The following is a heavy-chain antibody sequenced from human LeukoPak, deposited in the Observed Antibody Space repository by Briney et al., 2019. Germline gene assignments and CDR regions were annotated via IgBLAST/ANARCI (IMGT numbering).Heavy chain of an antibody. J-gene: IGHJ2*01. D-gene: IGHD2-2*02. V-gene: IGHV1-69*04. Sequence: SVKVSCKASGGTFSSYAISWVRQAPGQGLEWMGGIIPSLGVANYAQKFQGRVTITADKSTSTAYMELSSLRSEHTAVYYCARFVVVPAAITYYWYFDLWGGGTLVTVSS. CDR3: ARFVVVPAAITYYWYFDL. CDR2: IIPSLGVA. CDR1: GGTFSSYA.